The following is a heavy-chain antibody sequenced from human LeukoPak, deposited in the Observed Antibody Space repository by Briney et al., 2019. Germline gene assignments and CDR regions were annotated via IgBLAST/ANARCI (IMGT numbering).Heavy chain of an antibody. V-gene: IGHV4-59*08. CDR3: ARLTSVVVVAATPDNWFDP. D-gene: IGHD2-15*01. CDR2: IYYSGST. CDR1: GGSISSYY. Sequence: SETLSLTCTVSGGSISSYYWSWIRQPPGKGLEWIGYIYYSGSTNYNPSLKSRVTISVDTSKNQFSLKLSSVTAADTAVYYCARLTSVVVVAATPDNWFDPWGQGTLVTVSS. J-gene: IGHJ5*02.